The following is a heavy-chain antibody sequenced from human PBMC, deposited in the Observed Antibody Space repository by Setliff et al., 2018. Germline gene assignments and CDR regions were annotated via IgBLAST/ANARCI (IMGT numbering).Heavy chain of an antibody. CDR3: AKNWATAHHYYYGMDV. CDR1: GFTFSDYG. D-gene: IGHD2-21*02. Sequence: GGSLRLSCVASGFTFSDYGMHWVRQAPGKGLEWVALIWNDGSNTFYGDSVKGRFTFSRDNSKNTLYLQMNRLRAEDTAVYYCAKNWATAHHYYYGMDVWGQGTTVTVSS. V-gene: IGHV3-33*06. J-gene: IGHJ6*02. CDR2: IWNDGSNT.